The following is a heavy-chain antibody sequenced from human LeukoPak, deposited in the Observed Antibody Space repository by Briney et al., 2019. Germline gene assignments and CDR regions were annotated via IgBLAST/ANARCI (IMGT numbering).Heavy chain of an antibody. V-gene: IGHV4-59*08. CDR1: GGSISSYY. Sequence: SETLSLTCTLPGGSISSYYCSWIRDPPGKGLEWIWYIYYSGSTNYNPSLKSRVTISVDTSKNQFSLKLSSVTAADTAVYYCARRGRIAAAEVKTYDAFDIWGQGTMVTVSS. CDR2: IYYSGST. J-gene: IGHJ3*02. D-gene: IGHD6-13*01. CDR3: ARRGRIAAAEVKTYDAFDI.